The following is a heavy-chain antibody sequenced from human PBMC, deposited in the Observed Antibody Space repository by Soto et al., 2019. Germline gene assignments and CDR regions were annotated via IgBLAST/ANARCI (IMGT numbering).Heavy chain of an antibody. J-gene: IGHJ4*02. Sequence: QVQLQESGPGLVKPSGTLSLTCAVSGASIISMNWWSWVRQPPGKGLEWIGEIHHSGSTNYNPSLISRVTISVDKSKNQFSLKLTSVTAADTAVYYCARYDYGSGDDYNIDYWGQGTLVTVSS. CDR1: GASIISMNW. D-gene: IGHD3-10*01. V-gene: IGHV4-4*02. CDR2: IHHSGST. CDR3: ARYDYGSGDDYNIDY.